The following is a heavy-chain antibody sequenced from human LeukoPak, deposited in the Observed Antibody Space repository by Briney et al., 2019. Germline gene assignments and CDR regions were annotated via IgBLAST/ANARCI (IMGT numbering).Heavy chain of an antibody. J-gene: IGHJ4*02. Sequence: GGSLRLSCAASGLTFSRSAMTWVRQGPGTGLQFVASIIYSGGATYYADSVKGRFTISRDNSKNTLYLQMNSLRAEDTALYYCAKDGLYYDGSEHVYYFDSWGQGTLVTVSS. CDR1: GLTFSRSA. D-gene: IGHD3-22*01. CDR2: IIYSGGAT. CDR3: AKDGLYYDGSEHVYYFDS. V-gene: IGHV3-23*01.